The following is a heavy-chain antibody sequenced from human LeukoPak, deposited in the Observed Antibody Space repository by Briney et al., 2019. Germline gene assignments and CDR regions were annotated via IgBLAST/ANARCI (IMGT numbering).Heavy chain of an antibody. V-gene: IGHV1-18*01. CDR2: ISGSTGDT. CDR1: GYTFTDYY. Sequence: ASVKVSCKASGYTFTDYYMHWVRQAPGEGPEWMGWISGSTGDTNYAQKFQGRVTMTADTSSSTAYMGLRSLRSDDTAIYYCARDENYGIFFNVDYWGQGTLVTVSS. CDR3: ARDENYGIFFNVDY. D-gene: IGHD4-17*01. J-gene: IGHJ4*02.